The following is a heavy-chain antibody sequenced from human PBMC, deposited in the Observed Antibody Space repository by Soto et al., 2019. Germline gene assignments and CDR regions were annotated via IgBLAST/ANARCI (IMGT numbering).Heavy chain of an antibody. Sequence: ASVKVSCKASRDTFSSYIINWVRQAPGQGPEWMARIIPISGISNYAQKIQGRDTLTADKSTTTAYMELSSLRSEDTADYYCAREGRINVFWPPFGYYSG. D-gene: IGHD3-3*01. CDR2: IIPISGIS. J-gene: IGHJ6*01. CDR3: AREGRINVFWPPFGYYSG. V-gene: IGHV1-69*02. CDR1: RDTFSSYI.